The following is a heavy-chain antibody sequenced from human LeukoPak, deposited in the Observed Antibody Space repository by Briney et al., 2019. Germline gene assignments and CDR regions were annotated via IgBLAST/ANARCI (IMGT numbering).Heavy chain of an antibody. CDR2: INPKSGGT. D-gene: IGHD5-18*01. J-gene: IGHJ6*03. CDR1: GYTFTGYY. V-gene: IGHV1-2*02. Sequence: ASVKVSCKASGYTFTGYYMYWVRQPPGQGLDWMGWINPKSGGTNYAQKFQGRVTMTRDTSISTAYMELRRLRSDDTAVYYCARGHRYGFLSGDHYYYYMDVWGKGTSVTISS. CDR3: ARGHRYGFLSGDHYYYYMDV.